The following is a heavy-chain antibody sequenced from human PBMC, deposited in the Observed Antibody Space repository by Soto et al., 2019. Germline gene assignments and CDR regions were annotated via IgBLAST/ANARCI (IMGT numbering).Heavy chain of an antibody. CDR2: IYYSGST. D-gene: IGHD4-4*01. V-gene: IGHV4-39*01. Sequence: QLQLQESGPGLVKPSETLSLTCTVSGGSISSSSYYWGWIRQPPGKGLEWIGSIYYSGSTYYNPSLKSRVTISVDTSKNQFSLKLSSVTAADTAVYYCASRMTTVWPQPELDWGQGTLVTVSS. CDR3: ASRMTTVWPQPELD. CDR1: GGSISSSSYY. J-gene: IGHJ4*02.